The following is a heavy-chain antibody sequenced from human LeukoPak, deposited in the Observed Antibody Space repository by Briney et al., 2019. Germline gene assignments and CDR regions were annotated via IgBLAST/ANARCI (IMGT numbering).Heavy chain of an antibody. D-gene: IGHD3-22*01. Sequence: GGCLRLSCSVSGLTLSNYGMGSGRQTPREGRGWVAGISGSVGTTSYADSVKGRFTISRDNPKNTLYMQMNSLRAEDTAVYFCANPGVVIRVILVGFHKEAYYFDSWGQGALVTVSS. V-gene: IGHV3-23*01. CDR2: ISGSVGTT. CDR3: ANPGVVIRVILVGFHKEAYYFDS. CDR1: GLTLSNYG. J-gene: IGHJ4*02.